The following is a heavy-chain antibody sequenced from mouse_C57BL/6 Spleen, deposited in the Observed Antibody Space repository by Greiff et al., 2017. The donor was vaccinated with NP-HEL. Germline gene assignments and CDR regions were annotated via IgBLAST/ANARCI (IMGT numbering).Heavy chain of an antibody. J-gene: IGHJ1*03. CDR2: IYPGNSDT. D-gene: IGHD2-10*02. CDR1: GYTFTSYW. CDR3: TREYGNYEDWYFDV. Sequence: EVQGVESGTVLARPGASVKMSCKTSGYTFTSYWMHWVKQRPGQGLEWIGAIYPGNSDTSYNQKFKGKAKLTAVTSASTAYMELSSLTNEDSAVYYCTREYGNYEDWYFDVWGTGTTVTGSS. V-gene: IGHV1-5*01.